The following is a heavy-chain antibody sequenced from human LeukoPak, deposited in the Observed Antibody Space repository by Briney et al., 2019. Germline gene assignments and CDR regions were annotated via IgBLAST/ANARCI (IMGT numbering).Heavy chain of an antibody. V-gene: IGHV4-39*07. CDR2: IYYSGST. D-gene: IGHD6-13*01. CDR1: GGSISSSSYY. Sequence: PSETLSLTCTVSGGSISSSSYYWGWIRQPPGKGLEWIGSIYYSGSTYYNPSLKSRVTISVDTSKNQFSLKLSSVTAADTAVYYCARGGPYSSSGIDYWGQGTLVTVSS. J-gene: IGHJ4*02. CDR3: ARGGPYSSSGIDY.